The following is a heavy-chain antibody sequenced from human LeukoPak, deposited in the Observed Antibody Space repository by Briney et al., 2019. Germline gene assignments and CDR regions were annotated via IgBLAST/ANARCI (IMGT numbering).Heavy chain of an antibody. Sequence: GGSLRLSCAASGFTFSDYAIHWVRQAPGKGLEWVTFIRHDGSNTYCADSVKGRFTISRDNSKNMLYLQMNSLRAEDTAVYYCAKDGGWGTFDYWGQGTLVTVSS. D-gene: IGHD3-16*01. CDR1: GFTFSDYA. CDR3: AKDGGWGTFDY. CDR2: IRHDGSNT. V-gene: IGHV3-30*02. J-gene: IGHJ4*02.